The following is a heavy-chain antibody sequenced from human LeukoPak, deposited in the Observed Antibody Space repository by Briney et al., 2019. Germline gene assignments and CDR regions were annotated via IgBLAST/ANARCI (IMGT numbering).Heavy chain of an antibody. CDR1: GFTFGSYS. J-gene: IGHJ3*02. D-gene: IGHD1-26*01. V-gene: IGHV3-21*01. Sequence: PGGSLRLSCAASGFTFGSYSMNWVRQAPGKGLEGVSSISSSSSYIYYADSVKGRFTISRDNAKNSLYLQMNSLRAEDTGVYYCARTSGSFDAFDIWGQGTMVTVSS. CDR3: ARTSGSFDAFDI. CDR2: ISSSSSYI.